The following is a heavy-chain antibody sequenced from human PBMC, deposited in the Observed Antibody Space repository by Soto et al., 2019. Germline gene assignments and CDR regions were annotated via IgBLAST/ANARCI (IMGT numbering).Heavy chain of an antibody. CDR2: ISYDGSNK. Sequence: QVQLVESGGGVVQPGRSLRLSCAASGFTFSSYGMHWVRQAPGKGLEWVAVISYDGSNKYYADSVKGRFTISRDNSKNTLYLQMNSLRAEDTGVYYCAKGPGLYMITFGGAAHTNRYGMDVWGQGTTVTVSS. CDR3: AKGPGLYMITFGGAAHTNRYGMDV. CDR1: GFTFSSYG. V-gene: IGHV3-30*18. D-gene: IGHD3-16*01. J-gene: IGHJ6*02.